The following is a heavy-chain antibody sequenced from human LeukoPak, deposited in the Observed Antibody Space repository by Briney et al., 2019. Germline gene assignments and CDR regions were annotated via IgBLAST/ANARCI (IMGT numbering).Heavy chain of an antibody. Sequence: SETLSLTCTVFGGPITGYYWSWIRQPPGKGLEWIGYVSYRGSTNYNPSLKSRVTISVDTSKNQFSLKLSSVTAVDTAVYYCARPYSSNWYDAFHFWGQGTMVTVSS. V-gene: IGHV4-59*01. D-gene: IGHD6-13*01. CDR1: GGPITGYY. J-gene: IGHJ3*01. CDR2: VSYRGST. CDR3: ARPYSSNWYDAFHF.